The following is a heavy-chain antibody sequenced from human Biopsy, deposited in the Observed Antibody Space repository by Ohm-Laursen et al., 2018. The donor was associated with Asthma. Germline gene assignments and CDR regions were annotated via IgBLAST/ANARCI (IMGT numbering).Heavy chain of an antibody. V-gene: IGHV3-53*01. CDR2: IYSGGTS. CDR3: ARGDSSGWSHYYFDY. CDR1: GFTFSNYG. J-gene: IGHJ4*02. D-gene: IGHD6-19*01. Sequence: GSLRLSCSASGFTFSNYGMHWVRQAPGKGLEWVSVIYSGGTSDTADSVRGRFTISRDFYKNTLYLQMDSLRAEDTAVYYCARGDSSGWSHYYFDYWGQGTLVTVSS.